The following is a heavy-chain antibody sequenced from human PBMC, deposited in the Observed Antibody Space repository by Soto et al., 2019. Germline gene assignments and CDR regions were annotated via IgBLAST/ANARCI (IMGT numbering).Heavy chain of an antibody. CDR2: ISSSSSYI. CDR1: GFTFSSCT. D-gene: IGHD3-3*01. Sequence: EVQLVESGGGLVKPGGSLRLSCAASGFTFSSCTMNWVRQAPGKGLEWVSSISSSSSYIYYADSVKGRFTISRDDAKNSLYLQMNSPRAEDTAVYYCARDPGDLWYWGQGTLVTVSS. J-gene: IGHJ4*02. V-gene: IGHV3-21*01. CDR3: ARDPGDLWY.